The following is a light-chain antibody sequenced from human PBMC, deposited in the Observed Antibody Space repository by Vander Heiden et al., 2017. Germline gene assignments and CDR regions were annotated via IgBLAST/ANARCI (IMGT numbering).Light chain of an antibody. CDR1: SSEVGSYNL. J-gene: IGLJ3*02. CDR2: EGS. V-gene: IGLV2-23*03. Sequence: SALTQPASRSGSPGPSITISCTGTSSEVGSYNLVSWYQQHPGKAPKLMIYEGSKRPSGVSNRFSGSKSGNTASLTISGLQAEDEADYYCCSYAGSSTFKVFGGGTKLTVL. CDR3: CSYAGSSTFKV.